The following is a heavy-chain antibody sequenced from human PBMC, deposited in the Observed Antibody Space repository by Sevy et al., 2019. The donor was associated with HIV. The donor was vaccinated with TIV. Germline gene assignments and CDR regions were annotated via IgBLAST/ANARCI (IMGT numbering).Heavy chain of an antibody. CDR1: GFTFSDYY. J-gene: IGHJ6*02. D-gene: IGHD2-2*02. CDR3: AKVGYCSSTSCYSIYYGMDV. Sequence: GGSLRLSCAASGFTFSDYYMSWIRQAPGKGLEWVSYISSSGSTIYYADSVKGRFTISRDNSKNTLYLQMNSLRVEDTAVYYCAKVGYCSSTSCYSIYYGMDVWGRGTTVTVSS. CDR2: ISSSGSTI. V-gene: IGHV3-11*01.